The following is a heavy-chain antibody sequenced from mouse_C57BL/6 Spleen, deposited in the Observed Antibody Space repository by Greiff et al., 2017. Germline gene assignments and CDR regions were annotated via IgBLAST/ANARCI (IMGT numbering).Heavy chain of an antibody. CDR2: IWSDGST. Sequence: LVAPSQSLSITCTVSGFSLTSYGVHWVRQPPGKGLEWLVVIWSDGSTTYNSALKSRLSISKDNSKSQVFLKMNSLQTDDTAMYYCARHVSSITTVVDYYAMDYWGQGTSVTVSS. V-gene: IGHV2-6-2*01. J-gene: IGHJ4*01. D-gene: IGHD1-1*01. CDR3: ARHVSSITTVVDYYAMDY. CDR1: GFSLTSYG.